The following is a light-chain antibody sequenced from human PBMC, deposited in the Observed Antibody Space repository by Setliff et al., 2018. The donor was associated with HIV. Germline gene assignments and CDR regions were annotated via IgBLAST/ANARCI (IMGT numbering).Light chain of an antibody. CDR2: DAS. V-gene: IGKV3-11*01. CDR3: QQRSNWPLIT. CDR1: QSVGTF. Sequence: EIVLTQSPAPLSLSPGERATLSCRASQSVGTFLAWYQQKPGLAPRLLIYDASNRATDIPARFSGSGSGTDFTLTISSLEPEDFAVYYCQQRSNWPLITFGQGTRLEIK. J-gene: IGKJ5*01.